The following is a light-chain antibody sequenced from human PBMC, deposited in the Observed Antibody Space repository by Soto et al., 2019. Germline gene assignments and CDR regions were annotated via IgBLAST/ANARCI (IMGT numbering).Light chain of an antibody. J-gene: IGKJ1*01. CDR2: GAS. CDR1: QSVSSN. Sequence: EIVMTQSPATLSVSPGERATLSCRASQSVSSNLAWYQQKPGQAPRLLIYGASTRATGIPARFSGSGSGTEFTLTISSLQSEDFAVYYCQQYNNWPPEEFGQGTKVEIK. CDR3: QQYNNWPPEE. V-gene: IGKV3-15*01.